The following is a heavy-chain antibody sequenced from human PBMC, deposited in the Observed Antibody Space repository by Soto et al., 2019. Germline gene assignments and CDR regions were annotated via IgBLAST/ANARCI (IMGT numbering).Heavy chain of an antibody. CDR3: ARQHWGEAFDY. CDR2: IIPIFGTA. J-gene: IGHJ4*02. D-gene: IGHD7-27*01. V-gene: IGHV1-69*06. CDR1: GGNFSSYA. Sequence: SVKLSCKGSGGNFSSYASSWVRQAPGQGLEWMGGIIPIFGTANYAQKFQGQVTISADKSISTAYLQWSSLKASDTAMYYCARQHWGEAFDYWGQRTLVTVSS.